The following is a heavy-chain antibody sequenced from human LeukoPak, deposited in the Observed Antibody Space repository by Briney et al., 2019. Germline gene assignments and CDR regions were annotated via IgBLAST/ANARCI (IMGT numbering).Heavy chain of an antibody. CDR3: ARITQLLYDAFDI. J-gene: IGHJ3*02. CDR1: GFTFSSYE. CDR2: ISSSGSTI. Sequence: GGSLGLSCAASGFTFSSYEMNWVRQAPGKGLEWVSYISSSGSTIYYADSVKGRFTISRDNAKNSLYLQMNSLRAEDTAVYYCARITQLLYDAFDIWGQGTMVTVSS. V-gene: IGHV3-48*03. D-gene: IGHD5-24*01.